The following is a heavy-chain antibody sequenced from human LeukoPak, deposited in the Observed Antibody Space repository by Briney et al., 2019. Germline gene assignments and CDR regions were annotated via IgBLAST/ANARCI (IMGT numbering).Heavy chain of an antibody. V-gene: IGHV3-7*01. D-gene: IGHD1-1*01. CDR1: GFTFSSYS. CDR3: ARAGVTNQLGETYWYFDL. Sequence: GGSLRLSCAASGFTFSSYSMNWVRQAPGKGLEWVANINQDGSEKYYVDSVKGRFTISRDNAANSLYLQMSNLGVEDTAVYSCARAGVTNQLGETYWYFDLWGRGTLVTVSS. J-gene: IGHJ2*01. CDR2: INQDGSEK.